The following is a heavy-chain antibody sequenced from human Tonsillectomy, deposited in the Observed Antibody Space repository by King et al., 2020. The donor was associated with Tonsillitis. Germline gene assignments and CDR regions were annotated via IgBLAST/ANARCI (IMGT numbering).Heavy chain of an antibody. CDR2: IYPFDSVT. D-gene: IGHD3-3*01. Sequence: DEQLVQSGAEVKKPGESLKISCKGSGYNFTNYWIGWVRQMPGKGLEWMGIIYPFDSVTRYSPSFQGQVTISVDRSISTAYLQWSSLKAADTAMYFCARREWASRIFDYWGQGTLVTVSS. CDR3: ARREWASRIFDY. CDR1: GYNFTNYW. J-gene: IGHJ4*02. V-gene: IGHV5-51*03.